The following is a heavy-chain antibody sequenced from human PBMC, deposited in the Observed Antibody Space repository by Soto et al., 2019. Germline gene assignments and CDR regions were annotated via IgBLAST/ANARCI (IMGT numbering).Heavy chain of an antibody. V-gene: IGHV4-30-2*01. J-gene: IGHJ5*02. CDR2: IYHTGTT. Sequence: QLQLQESGSRLVKPSQTLSFTCAVSDGSITRGGPSWNWLRQPPGKGLEWIGDIYHTGTTYYNPSLKSRVTISVDRSKNLSSLKLSSVTAADPAVYYGARGDTNFWSAYTVREVDPWGQGTLVTVSS. CDR3: ARGDTNFWSAYTVREVDP. CDR1: DGSITRGGPS. D-gene: IGHD3-3*01.